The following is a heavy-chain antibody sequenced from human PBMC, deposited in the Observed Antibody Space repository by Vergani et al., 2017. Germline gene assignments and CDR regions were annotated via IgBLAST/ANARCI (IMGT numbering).Heavy chain of an antibody. V-gene: IGHV5-51*01. CDR1: EYSFGNYW. J-gene: IGHJ4*02. Sequence: EVELVQSGPQMRKPGESLKISCKGSEYSFGNYWSGWVRQMPGKGLEWRGIIYPADSDTRYSPYFQGQVTISADKSISTAFLQWDSLKASDTALYYCARHTTYTDSWGQGTLVTVSS. CDR3: ARHTTYTDS. D-gene: IGHD1-1*01. CDR2: IYPADSDT.